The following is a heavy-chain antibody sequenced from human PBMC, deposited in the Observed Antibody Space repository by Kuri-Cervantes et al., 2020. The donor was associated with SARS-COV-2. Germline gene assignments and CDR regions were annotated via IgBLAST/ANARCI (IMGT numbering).Heavy chain of an antibody. CDR2: ITGGGGNT. V-gene: IGHV3-23*01. J-gene: IGHJ4*02. Sequence: GESLRLSWAASGFTFSNYAMTWVRQAPGKGLDWVSTITGGGGNTYYADSVRGRLTISRDNSKNTLYLQIHSPRAEDTAVYYCAGGVATLLGFDYWGQGTLVTVSS. CDR3: AGGVATLLGFDY. CDR1: GFTFSNYA. D-gene: IGHD1-26*01.